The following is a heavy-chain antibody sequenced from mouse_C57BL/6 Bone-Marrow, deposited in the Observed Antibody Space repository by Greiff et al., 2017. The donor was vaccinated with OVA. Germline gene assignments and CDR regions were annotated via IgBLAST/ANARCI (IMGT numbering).Heavy chain of an antibody. V-gene: IGHV1-61*01. Sequence: QVQLQQPGAELVRPGSSVKLSCKASGYTFTSYWMDWVKQRPGPGLEWIGNLYPSDSETHYTQKFKDKATLTVDKSSSTAYMQLSSLTSEDSAVYYCARGGTRCAYWGKGTLVTVAA. CDR2: LYPSDSET. CDR1: GYTFTSYW. J-gene: IGHJ3*01. CDR3: ARGGTRCAY. D-gene: IGHD1-1*01.